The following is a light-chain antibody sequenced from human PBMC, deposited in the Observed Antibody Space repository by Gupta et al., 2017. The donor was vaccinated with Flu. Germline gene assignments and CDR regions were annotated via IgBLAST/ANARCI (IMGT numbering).Light chain of an antibody. J-gene: IGLJ1*01. CDR1: SANIGTVFD. Sequence: QSVLTQPPSVSRAPGQRVNISCNGDSANIGTVFDVHWYRQFPGMAPRLLIYGNTLRPSGVSDRFSASRSGSAASLAISGLQTGDEADYFCQSYDGSHFVFGTGTKVTVL. CDR3: QSYDGSHFV. V-gene: IGLV1-40*02. CDR2: GNT.